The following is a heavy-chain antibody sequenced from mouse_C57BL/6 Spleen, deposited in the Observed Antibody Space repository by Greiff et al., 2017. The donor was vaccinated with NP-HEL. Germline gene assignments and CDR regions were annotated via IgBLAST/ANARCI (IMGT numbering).Heavy chain of an antibody. CDR2: IDPSDSET. J-gene: IGHJ4*01. D-gene: IGHD2-5*01. CDR3: ARGIYSNYYAMDY. V-gene: IGHV1-52*01. Sequence: VQLQQPGAELVRPGSSVKLSCKASGYTFTSYWMHWVKQRPIQGLEWIGNIDPSDSETHYNQKFKDKATLTVDKSSSTAYMQLSSLTSEDSAVYYGARGIYSNYYAMDYWGQGTSVTVSS. CDR1: GYTFTSYW.